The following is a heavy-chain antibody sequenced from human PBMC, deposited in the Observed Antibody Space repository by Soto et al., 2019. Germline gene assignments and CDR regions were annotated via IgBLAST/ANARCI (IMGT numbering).Heavy chain of an antibody. D-gene: IGHD6-13*01. Sequence: ASVKVSCKASGYTFTSYYMHWVRQAPGQGLEWMGIINPSGGSTSYAQKFQGRVTMTRDTSTSTVYMELSSLRSEDTAVYYCARVVRSIAAAGTLDYWGQGTLVTXSS. CDR1: GYTFTSYY. J-gene: IGHJ4*02. V-gene: IGHV1-46*01. CDR3: ARVVRSIAAAGTLDY. CDR2: INPSGGST.